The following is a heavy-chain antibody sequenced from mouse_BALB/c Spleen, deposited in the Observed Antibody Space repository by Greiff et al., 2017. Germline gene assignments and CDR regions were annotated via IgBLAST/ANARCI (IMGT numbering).Heavy chain of an antibody. CDR3: ERGGAMDY. Sequence: VQLQESGPELVRPGVSVKISCKGSGYTFTDYSMHWVKQSHAQSLEWIGVISTYSGNTNYNQKFKGKATMTVDKSSSTAYMQLSSLTSEDAAIYYGERGGAMDYWGQGTSVTVSS. V-gene: IGHV1S137*01. CDR2: ISTYSGNT. CDR1: GYTFTDYS. J-gene: IGHJ4*01.